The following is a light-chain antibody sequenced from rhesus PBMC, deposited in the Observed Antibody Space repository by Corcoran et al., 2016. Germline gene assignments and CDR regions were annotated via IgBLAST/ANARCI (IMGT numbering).Light chain of an antibody. CDR3: QQYNSSPLT. J-gene: IGKJ4*01. V-gene: IGKV1-22*01. CDR2: EAS. Sequence: DIQMTQSPSSLSASVGDTVTITCRASQSINSWLAWYQQITGKAPKLLIYEASTLESGVSSRFSCGGSGTEFTRNIYSLQSEDFATYDCQQYNSSPLTFGGGTKV. CDR1: QSINSW.